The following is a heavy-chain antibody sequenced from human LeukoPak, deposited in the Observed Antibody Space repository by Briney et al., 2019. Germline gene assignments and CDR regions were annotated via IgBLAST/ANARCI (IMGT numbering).Heavy chain of an antibody. Sequence: PSETLSLTCTVSGGSISSSSYYWGWIRQPPGKGLEWIGSIYYSGSTYYNPSLKSRVTISVDTSKNQFPLKLSSVTAADTAVYYCARNFQLLRSNWFDPWGQGTLVTVSS. CDR3: ARNFQLLRSNWFDP. D-gene: IGHD2-2*01. J-gene: IGHJ5*02. CDR1: GGSISSSSYY. CDR2: IYYSGST. V-gene: IGHV4-39*01.